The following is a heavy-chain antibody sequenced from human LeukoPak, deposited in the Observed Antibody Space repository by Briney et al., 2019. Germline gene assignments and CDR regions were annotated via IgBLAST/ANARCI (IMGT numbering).Heavy chain of an antibody. J-gene: IGHJ4*02. V-gene: IGHV4-59*08. CDR3: ARQTYSSSWSAYFDY. CDR1: GGSISSYY. D-gene: IGHD6-13*01. Sequence: SETLSLTCTVSGGSISSYYWSWIRQPPGKGLEWIGYIYYSGSTNYNPSLKSRVTISADTCKNQFSLKLSSVTAADTAVYYCARQTYSSSWSAYFDYWGQGTLVTVSS. CDR2: IYYSGST.